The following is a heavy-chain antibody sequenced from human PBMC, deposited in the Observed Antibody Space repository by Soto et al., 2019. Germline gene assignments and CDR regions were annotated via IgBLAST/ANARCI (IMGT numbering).Heavy chain of an antibody. J-gene: IGHJ6*02. CDR1: GFTFSSYW. D-gene: IGHD3-22*01. Sequence: PGGSLRLSCTASGFTFSSYWMNWVRQAPGKGLEWVGNIKEDGSEKFYVDSVKGRFTISRDNAKNSLYLQMNSLRVEDTAMYYCARDNYLTRQYYYDSSGSSKGEYYYYYGMDVWGQGTTVTVSS. CDR3: ARDNYLTRQYYYDSSGSSKGEYYYYYGMDV. V-gene: IGHV3-7*05. CDR2: IKEDGSEK.